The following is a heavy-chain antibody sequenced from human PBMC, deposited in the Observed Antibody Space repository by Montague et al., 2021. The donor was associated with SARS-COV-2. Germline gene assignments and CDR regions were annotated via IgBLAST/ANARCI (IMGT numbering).Heavy chain of an antibody. CDR3: ARKTSRGLTIFGVVTASYWFDY. J-gene: IGHJ4*02. Sequence: SETLSLTCTVSGGSVSSSYWSWIRQPPGKGLEWIAHIYYSGSTYYNPSLKSRVTISVDTSKNQFSLELSSVTAADTAVFYCARKTSRGLTIFGVVTASYWFDYWGQGTLVTVSS. V-gene: IGHV4-59*05. CDR2: IYYSGST. D-gene: IGHD3-3*01. CDR1: GGSVSSSY.